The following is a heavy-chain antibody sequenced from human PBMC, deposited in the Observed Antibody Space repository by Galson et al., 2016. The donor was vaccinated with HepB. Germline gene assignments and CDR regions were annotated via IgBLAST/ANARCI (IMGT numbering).Heavy chain of an antibody. V-gene: IGHV4-39*01. CDR3: ARQGFDFWSGYYSFDS. CDR2: SSYSGTT. D-gene: IGHD3-3*01. J-gene: IGHJ4*02. CDR1: GFSISSSSYN. Sequence: ETLSLTCSVSGFSISSSSYNWGWIRQPPGKGLEWVGSSSYSGTTYYNPSLKSRLTMSVDTSKNQFSLNLSSVTAADTATYYCARQGFDFWSGYYSFDSWGQGMLVTVSS.